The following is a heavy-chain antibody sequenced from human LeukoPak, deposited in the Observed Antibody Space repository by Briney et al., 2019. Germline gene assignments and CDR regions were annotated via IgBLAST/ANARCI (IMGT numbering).Heavy chain of an antibody. CDR1: GGSISSGDYY. D-gene: IGHD3-10*01. J-gene: IGHJ4*02. Sequence: SETLSLTCTVSGGSISSGDYYWSWIRQPPGTGLEWIGYIYYSGSTYYNPSLKSRVTISVDTSKNQFSLKLSSVTAADTAVYYCARSPKYGSGSSPYDYWGQGTLVTVSS. CDR3: ARSPKYGSGSSPYDY. V-gene: IGHV4-30-4*01. CDR2: IYYSGST.